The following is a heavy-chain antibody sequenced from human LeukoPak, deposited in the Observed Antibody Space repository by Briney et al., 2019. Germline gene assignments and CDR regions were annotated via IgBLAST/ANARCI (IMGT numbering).Heavy chain of an antibody. D-gene: IGHD6-13*01. Sequence: GGSLRLSCAASGFTFSTHSMNWVRQAPGKGLEWVSYISSGSSTIYYADSVKGRFTISRDNAKNSLYLQMNSLRAEDTAVYYCARVKPYSSSFDYWGQGTLVTVSS. CDR1: GFTFSTHS. CDR3: ARVKPYSSSFDY. V-gene: IGHV3-48*01. CDR2: ISSGSSTI. J-gene: IGHJ4*02.